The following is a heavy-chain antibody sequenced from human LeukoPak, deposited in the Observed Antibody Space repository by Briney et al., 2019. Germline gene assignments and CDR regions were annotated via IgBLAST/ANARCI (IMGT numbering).Heavy chain of an antibody. D-gene: IGHD3-3*01. V-gene: IGHV4-61*02. J-gene: IGHJ4*02. CDR1: GGSISSGSYY. CDR3: ARQYDFWSGYSLDY. CDR2: IYTSGST. Sequence: SQTLSLTFTVSGGSISSGSYYWSWIRQPAGKGLEWIGRIYTSGSTNYNPSLKSRVTITVDTSKNQFSLKLSSVTAADTAVYYCARQYDFWSGYSLDYWGQGTLVTVSS.